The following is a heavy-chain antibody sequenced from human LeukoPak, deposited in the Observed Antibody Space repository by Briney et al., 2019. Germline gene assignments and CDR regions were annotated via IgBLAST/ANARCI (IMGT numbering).Heavy chain of an antibody. J-gene: IGHJ5*01. D-gene: IGHD2-8*02. V-gene: IGHV3-21*01. Sequence: GGSLRLSCAGSGFALKSYSLSWVRQAPGKGLEWVSSISSTSAYIYYADSVKGRFTISRDNVDNVVYLQMNSLGAEDTAAYYCAGVAVSGPTGWFDSWGQGTLVIVSS. CDR2: ISSTSAYI. CDR3: AGVAVSGPTGWFDS. CDR1: GFALKSYS.